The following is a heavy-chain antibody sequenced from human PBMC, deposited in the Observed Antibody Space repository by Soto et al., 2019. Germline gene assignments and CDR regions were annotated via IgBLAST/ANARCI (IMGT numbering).Heavy chain of an antibody. CDR2: MNPNSGNT. Sequence: QVQLVQSGAEVKKPGASVKVSCKASGYTFTSYDINWVRQATGQGLEWMGWMNPNSGNTGYAQKFQGRVTKTRNTSISTAYMEVSSLRSEEPAVYYRARDKVGMVDYWGQGTLVTVSS. J-gene: IGHJ4*02. V-gene: IGHV1-8*01. CDR3: ARDKVGMVDY. D-gene: IGHD5-12*01. CDR1: GYTFTSYD.